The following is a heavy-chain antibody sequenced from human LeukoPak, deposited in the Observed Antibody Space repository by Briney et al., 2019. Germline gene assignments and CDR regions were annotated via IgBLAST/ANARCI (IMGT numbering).Heavy chain of an antibody. D-gene: IGHD3-10*01. CDR1: GYTFTGYY. Sequence: ASVKVSCKASGYTFTGYYMHWVQQAPGQGLEWMGRINPNSGGTNYAQKFQGRVTMTRDTSISTAYMELSRLRSDDTAVYYCARPSIPHYYGSGSNLFDYWGQGTLVTVSS. CDR2: INPNSGGT. CDR3: ARPSIPHYYGSGSNLFDY. J-gene: IGHJ4*02. V-gene: IGHV1-2*06.